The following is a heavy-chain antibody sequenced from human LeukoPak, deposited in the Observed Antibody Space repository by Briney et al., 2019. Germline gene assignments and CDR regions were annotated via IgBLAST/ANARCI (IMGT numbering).Heavy chain of an antibody. CDR2: ITSNGGST. J-gene: IGHJ3*01. V-gene: IGHV3-64D*06. CDR3: VKSPSSGSWYAAFDL. D-gene: IGHD6-13*01. Sequence: PGGSLRLSCSASGFTFSNYAMHWVRQAPGKGLEYVSAITSNGGSTYYADSVKGRFTISRDNSKNTLYLQMSSLRVEDTAVYYCVKSPSSGSWYAAFDLWGQGTMVTVSS. CDR1: GFTFSNYA.